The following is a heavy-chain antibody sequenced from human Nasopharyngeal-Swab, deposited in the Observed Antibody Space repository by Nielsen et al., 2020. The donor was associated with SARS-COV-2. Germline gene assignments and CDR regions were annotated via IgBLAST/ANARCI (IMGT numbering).Heavy chain of an antibody. V-gene: IGHV3-30-3*01. CDR1: GFTFSSYA. CDR3: ARARPRLNRSIAAAGLDTFDI. Sequence: GESLKISCAASGFTFSSYAMHWVRQAPGKGLEWVAFMSYDGSNKYYADSVKGRFTISRDNSNNTLYLQMSSLRPEDTAVYFCARARPRLNRSIAAAGLDTFDIWGQGTMVTVSS. J-gene: IGHJ3*02. CDR2: MSYDGSNK. D-gene: IGHD6-13*01.